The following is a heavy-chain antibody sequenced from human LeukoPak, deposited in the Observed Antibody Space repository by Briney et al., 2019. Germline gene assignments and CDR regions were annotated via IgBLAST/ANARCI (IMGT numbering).Heavy chain of an antibody. CDR3: AVVVPQYYFDY. CDR2: IIPIFGTA. Sequence: GSSVKVSCKASGGTFGSYAISWVRQAPGQGLEWMGGIIPIFGTANYAQKFQGRVTITADESTSTAYMELSSLRSEDTAVYYCAVVVPQYYFDYWGQGTLVTVSS. D-gene: IGHD2-21*01. V-gene: IGHV1-69*01. J-gene: IGHJ4*02. CDR1: GGTFGSYA.